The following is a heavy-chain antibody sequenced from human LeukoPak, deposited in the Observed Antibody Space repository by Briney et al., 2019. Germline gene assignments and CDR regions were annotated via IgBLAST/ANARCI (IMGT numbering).Heavy chain of an antibody. CDR3: AKSLSGGYDHYDY. J-gene: IGHJ4*02. CDR1: GFTFSSYA. CDR2: ISGSGGST. Sequence: GGSLRLSCAASGFTFSSYAMSWVRQAPGKGLEWVSAISGSGGSTYYADSVKGRFTISRDSSKNTLYLQMNSLRAEDTAVYYCAKSLSGGYDHYDYWGQGTLVTVSS. D-gene: IGHD5-12*01. V-gene: IGHV3-23*01.